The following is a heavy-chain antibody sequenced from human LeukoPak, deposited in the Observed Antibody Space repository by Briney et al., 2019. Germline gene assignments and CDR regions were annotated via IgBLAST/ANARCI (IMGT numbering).Heavy chain of an antibody. CDR1: GYTLTELS. CDR3: ARVLSSSSWWQSFDY. Sequence: RASVKVSCKVSGYTLTELSMHWVRQAPGKGLEWMGGFDPEDGETIYAQKFQGRVTMTEDTSTDTAYMELSSLRSEDTAVYYCARVLSSSSWWQSFDYWGQGTLVTVSS. J-gene: IGHJ4*02. D-gene: IGHD6-6*01. V-gene: IGHV1-24*01. CDR2: FDPEDGET.